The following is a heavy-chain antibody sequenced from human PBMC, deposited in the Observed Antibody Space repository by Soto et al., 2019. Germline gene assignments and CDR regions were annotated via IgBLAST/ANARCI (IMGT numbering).Heavy chain of an antibody. D-gene: IGHD3-10*01. Sequence: SETLSLTCTVSGGSISSYYWSWIRQPPGEGLEWIGYIYYSGSTNYNPSLKSRVTISVDTSKNQFSLKLSSVTAADTAVYYCARGGSGSYYRVTYNWFDPWGQGTLVTVSS. CDR3: ARGGSGSYYRVTYNWFDP. V-gene: IGHV4-59*12. CDR2: IYYSGST. J-gene: IGHJ5*02. CDR1: GGSISSYY.